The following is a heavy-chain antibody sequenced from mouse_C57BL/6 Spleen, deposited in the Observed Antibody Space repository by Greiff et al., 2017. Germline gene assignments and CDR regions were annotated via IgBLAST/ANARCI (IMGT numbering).Heavy chain of an antibody. V-gene: IGHV1-76*01. CDR2: IYPGSGNT. Sequence: VQLQQSGAELVRPGASVKLSCKASGYTFTDYYINWVKQRPGQGLEWIARIYPGSGNTYYNEKFKGKATLTAEKSSSTAYMQLSSLTSEDSAVYFCARCDRGLAMDYWGQGTSVTVSS. CDR3: ARCDRGLAMDY. J-gene: IGHJ4*01. CDR1: GYTFTDYY.